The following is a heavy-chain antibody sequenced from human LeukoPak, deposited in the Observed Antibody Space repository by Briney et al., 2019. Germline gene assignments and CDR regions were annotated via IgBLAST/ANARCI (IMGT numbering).Heavy chain of an antibody. CDR2: ISPNTGDT. Sequence: ASVKVSCKASGYTFTSYYIYWVPQAPGQGLEWMGWISPNTGDTNSAQRFQGRVTMTRDTSISTAYMELSRLTSDDTAVYYCANGLGSSGWNFDYWGQGTLVTVSS. CDR3: ANGLGSSGWNFDY. D-gene: IGHD6-19*01. CDR1: GYTFTSYY. V-gene: IGHV1-2*02. J-gene: IGHJ4*02.